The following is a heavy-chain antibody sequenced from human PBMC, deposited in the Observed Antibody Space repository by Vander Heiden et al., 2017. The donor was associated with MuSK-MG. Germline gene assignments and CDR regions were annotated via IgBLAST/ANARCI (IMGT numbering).Heavy chain of an antibody. CDR2: IYYSGST. Sequence: QLQLQESGPGLVKPSETLSLTCTVSGGSISSSSYYWGWIRQPPGKGLEWIGSIYYSGSTYDNPSLKSRVTISVDTSKNQFSLKMSSVTAADTAVYYGARRGDILAFDIWGQGTMVTVSS. CDR1: GGSISSSSYY. J-gene: IGHJ3*02. D-gene: IGHD5-12*01. CDR3: ARRGDILAFDI. V-gene: IGHV4-39*01.